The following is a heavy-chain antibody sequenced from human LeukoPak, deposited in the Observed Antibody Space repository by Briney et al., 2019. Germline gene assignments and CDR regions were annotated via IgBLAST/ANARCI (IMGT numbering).Heavy chain of an antibody. D-gene: IGHD3-22*01. Sequence: SETLSLTCTVSGDSVSNYYWSWIRQPPGKGLEWIGEINHSGSTNYNPSLKSRVTISVDTSKNQFSLKLSSVTAADTAVCYCARVTSQDYSDSSGYSFPFDYWGQGTLVTVSS. CDR2: INHSGST. V-gene: IGHV4-34*01. CDR1: GDSVSNYY. CDR3: ARVTSQDYSDSSGYSFPFDY. J-gene: IGHJ4*02.